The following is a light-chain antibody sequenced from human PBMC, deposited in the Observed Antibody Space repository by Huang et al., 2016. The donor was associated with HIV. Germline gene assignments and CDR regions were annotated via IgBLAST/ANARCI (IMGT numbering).Light chain of an antibody. CDR2: GAS. CDR1: QSVSSNY. CDR3: QQYGNYLET. Sequence: ETVLTQSPGTLSLSPGERATLSCRASQSVSSNYLALYQQKPGQAPRLLIYGASSRATGIPDRFSGSGSGTDFTLTITRLEPGDFAVYYCQQYGNYLETFGQGTNLEIK. J-gene: IGKJ2*01. V-gene: IGKV3-20*01.